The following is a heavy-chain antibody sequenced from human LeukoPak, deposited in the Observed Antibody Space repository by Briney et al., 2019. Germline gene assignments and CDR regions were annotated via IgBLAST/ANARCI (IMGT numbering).Heavy chain of an antibody. CDR3: AKGYSTNWNNWFDP. V-gene: IGHV3-7*05. D-gene: IGHD6-13*01. Sequence: GGSLRLSCAASGFTFSSYWMSWVRQAPGKGLEWVANIKQDGSEKYYADSVKGRFTISRDNSKNSLYLQMNSLRTEDTALYYCAKGYSTNWNNWFDPWGQGTLVTVSS. CDR1: GFTFSSYW. J-gene: IGHJ5*02. CDR2: IKQDGSEK.